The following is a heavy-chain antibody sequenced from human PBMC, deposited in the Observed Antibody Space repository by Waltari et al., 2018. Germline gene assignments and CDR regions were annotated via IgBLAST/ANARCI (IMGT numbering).Heavy chain of an antibody. J-gene: IGHJ3*02. Sequence: QVQLQESGPGLVKPSETLSLTCAVSGYSISSGYYWGWIRQPPGKGLEWIGSIYHSGSTSYNPSLKSRVTISVDTSKNQFSLKLSSVTAADTAVYYCARAIVGATSAFDIWGQGTMVTVSS. CDR2: IYHSGST. CDR3: ARAIVGATSAFDI. V-gene: IGHV4-38-2*01. D-gene: IGHD1-26*01. CDR1: GYSISSGYY.